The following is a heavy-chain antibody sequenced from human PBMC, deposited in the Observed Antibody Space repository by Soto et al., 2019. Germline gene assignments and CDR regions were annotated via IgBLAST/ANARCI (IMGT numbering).Heavy chain of an antibody. V-gene: IGHV3-48*01. D-gene: IGHD3-10*01. J-gene: IGHJ4*02. CDR1: GFTFSSYS. CDR3: ARDIGLILWFGEFDY. CDR2: ISSSSSTI. Sequence: GGSLRLSCAASGFTFSSYSMNWVRQAPGKGLEWVSYISSSSSTIYYADSVKGRFTISRDNAKNSLYLQMNSLRAEDTAVYYCARDIGLILWFGEFDYWGQGTLVTVSS.